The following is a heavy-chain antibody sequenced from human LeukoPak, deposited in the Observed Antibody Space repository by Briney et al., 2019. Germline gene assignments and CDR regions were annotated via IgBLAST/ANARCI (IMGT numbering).Heavy chain of an antibody. J-gene: IGHJ4*02. CDR1: GYTFTSYY. CDR2: INPSGGST. CDR3: ARARVGGSGYRF. Sequence: ASVKVSCKASGYTFTSYYMHWVRQAPGQGLEWMGIINPSGGSTSYAQKFQGRVTMTRDMSASTVYMELSSLRSDDTAVYYCARARVGGSGYRFWGQGTLVTVSS. D-gene: IGHD3-22*01. V-gene: IGHV1-46*01.